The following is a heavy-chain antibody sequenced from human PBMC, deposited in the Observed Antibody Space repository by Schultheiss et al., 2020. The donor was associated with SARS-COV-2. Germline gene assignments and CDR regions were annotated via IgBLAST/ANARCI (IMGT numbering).Heavy chain of an antibody. J-gene: IGHJ4*02. CDR2: IYPIDSDI. CDR1: GYSFTSYW. D-gene: IGHD6-19*01. CDR3: ARPGAYSSGWYYFDY. V-gene: IGHV5-51*01. Sequence: GESLKISCEGSGYSFTSYWIGWVRQMPGKGLEWMAMIYPIDSDIRYSPPFQGQVTISADKSISTAYLQWSSLKASDTAMYYCARPGAYSSGWYYFDYWGQGTLVTVSS.